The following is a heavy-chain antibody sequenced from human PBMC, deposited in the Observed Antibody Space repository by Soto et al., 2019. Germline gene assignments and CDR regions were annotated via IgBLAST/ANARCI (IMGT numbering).Heavy chain of an antibody. V-gene: IGHV1-46*03. CDR1: GYIFTSYY. D-gene: IGHD3-10*01. Sequence: GASVKVSCKASGYIFTSYYIHWVRQAPGQGLEWMGWINPFDGSRMFAQSFQGRVTMTRDTSTGTVYMEVSSLRSEDTALYYCSRVDPGETSPFDHWGQGTLVIVSS. CDR2: INPFDGSR. J-gene: IGHJ4*02. CDR3: SRVDPGETSPFDH.